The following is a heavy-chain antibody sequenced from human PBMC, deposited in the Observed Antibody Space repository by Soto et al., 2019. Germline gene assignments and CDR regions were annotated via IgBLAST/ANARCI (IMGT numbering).Heavy chain of an antibody. V-gene: IGHV2-70*11. CDR2: IDWDDDK. CDR1: GFSLSTSGMC. D-gene: IGHD3-3*01. J-gene: IGHJ4*02. Sequence: SGPTLVNPPQTLTLTCTFSGFSLSTSGMCVSWIRQPPGKALEWLARIDWDDDKYYSTSLKTRLTISKDTSKNQVVLTMTNMDPVDTATYYCARTPWVIWSGYYGLFDYWGQGTLVTVSA. CDR3: ARTPWVIWSGYYGLFDY.